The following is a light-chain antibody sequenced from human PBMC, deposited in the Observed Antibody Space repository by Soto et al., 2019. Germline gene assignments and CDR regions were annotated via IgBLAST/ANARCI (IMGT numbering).Light chain of an antibody. J-gene: IGKJ1*01. V-gene: IGKV3-20*01. CDR3: QQYRSWPRT. CDR2: ATS. CDR1: QSVSSTF. Sequence: EIVLTQSPGTLSLSPGERATLSCRASQSVSSTFFAWYQQKPGQAPRLLLYATSTRAAGFPDRFSGSGSGTDFTLTISSLEPEDFAVYYCQQYRSWPRTFGQGSKVEI.